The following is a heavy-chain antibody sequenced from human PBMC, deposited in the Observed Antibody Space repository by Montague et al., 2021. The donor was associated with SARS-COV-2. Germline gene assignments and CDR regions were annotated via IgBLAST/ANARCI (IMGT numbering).Heavy chain of an antibody. J-gene: IGHJ3*01. Sequence: SETLSLTCTVSGGSISSGIYYWGWIRQPPGKGLEWIGSIYYSGKSYYXXXLKSRATISVDTSKNQFSLQLSSVTAADTAVYYCARPNPYYDLLTGNPFDVWGQGTMVTVSS. CDR3: ARPNPYYDLLTGNPFDV. CDR1: GGSISSGIYY. V-gene: IGHV4-39*01. CDR2: IYYSGKS. D-gene: IGHD3-9*01.